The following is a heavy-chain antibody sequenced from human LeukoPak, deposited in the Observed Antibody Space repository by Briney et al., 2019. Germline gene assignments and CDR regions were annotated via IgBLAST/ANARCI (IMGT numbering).Heavy chain of an antibody. J-gene: IGHJ4*02. CDR1: GFTFSNYG. V-gene: IGHV3-48*02. CDR3: ARAVRSGYDY. Sequence: GGSLRLSCAASGFTFSNYGMNWVRQAPGKRQEWVSYISSRSDSIYYADSVKGRFTISRDNAQNSLYLQMNSLRDEDTAVYYCARAVRSGYDYWGQGTLVTVSS. CDR2: ISSRSDSI. D-gene: IGHD5-12*01.